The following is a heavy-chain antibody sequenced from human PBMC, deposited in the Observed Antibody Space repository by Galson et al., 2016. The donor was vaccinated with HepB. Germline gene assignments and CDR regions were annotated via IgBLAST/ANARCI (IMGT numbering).Heavy chain of an antibody. CDR2: IWYDESNK. CDR3: AREVPGDYVPDY. Sequence: SLRLSCAASGFIFRSYGMHWVRQAPGKGLEWVAHIWYDESNKKYADSVKGRFTVSRDISKKTVYLQMNSLRDEDTAVYYCAREVPGDYVPDYWGQGTLVTVSS. D-gene: IGHD4-17*01. CDR1: GFIFRSYG. V-gene: IGHV3-33*01. J-gene: IGHJ4*02.